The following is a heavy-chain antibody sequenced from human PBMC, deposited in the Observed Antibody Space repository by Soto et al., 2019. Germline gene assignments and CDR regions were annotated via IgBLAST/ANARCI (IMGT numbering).Heavy chain of an antibody. V-gene: IGHV4-31*03. D-gene: IGHD1-26*01. Sequence: SETLSLTCTVSGGSISSGGYYWSWIRQHPGKGLEWIGYIYYSGSTYYNPSLKSRVTISVDTSKNQFSLKLSSVTAADTAVYYCARETGAPPYYYYGMDVWGQGTTVTVS. CDR1: GGSISSGGYY. CDR2: IYYSGST. J-gene: IGHJ6*02. CDR3: ARETGAPPYYYYGMDV.